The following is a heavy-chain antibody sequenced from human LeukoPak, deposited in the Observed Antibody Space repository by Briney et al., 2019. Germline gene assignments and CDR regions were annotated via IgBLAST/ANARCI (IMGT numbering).Heavy chain of an antibody. CDR3: ARFTSDIVAIIMDY. D-gene: IGHD5-12*01. V-gene: IGHV5-51*01. CDR2: IYPGDSET. CDR1: GYTFASYW. Sequence: GESLKISCRGSGYTFASYWIGWVRQMPGKGLEWMGSIYPGDSETRYSPPFQGRVTISADKSISTAYVQWSSLKASDTAMYYCARFTSDIVAIIMDYWGQGTLVTVSS. J-gene: IGHJ4*02.